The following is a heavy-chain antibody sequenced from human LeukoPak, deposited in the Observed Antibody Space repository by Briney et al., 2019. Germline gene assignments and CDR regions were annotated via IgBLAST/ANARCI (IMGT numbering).Heavy chain of an antibody. D-gene: IGHD4-17*01. V-gene: IGHV3-23*01. CDR2: ISYGGDNT. J-gene: IGHJ4*02. CDR1: GFTFSSSA. CDR3: AKDPHPYGDSLGGYHFDY. Sequence: GGSLRLSCAASGFTFSSSAMSWVRQAPGKGLEWVSGISYGGDNTYYADSVKGRFTISRDNPRNTLNLALNSLRAEDTAVYYCAKDPHPYGDSLGGYHFDYWGQGTLVTVSS.